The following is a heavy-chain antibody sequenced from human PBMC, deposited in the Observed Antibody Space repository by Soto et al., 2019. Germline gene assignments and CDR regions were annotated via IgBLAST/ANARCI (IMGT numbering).Heavy chain of an antibody. CDR2: ISSSSSYI. D-gene: IGHD3-22*01. CDR3: ARDGVVARAFAI. CDR1: GFTFSSYS. V-gene: IGHV3-21*01. J-gene: IGHJ3*02. Sequence: EVQLVESGGGLVKPGGSLRLSCAASGFTFSSYSMNWVRQAPGKGLEWVSAISSSSSYIYYAYSVKGRFTLSRDNAKNSLYLQMNSLIAEDTAVYYCARDGVVARAFAIWGQGTMVTVSS.